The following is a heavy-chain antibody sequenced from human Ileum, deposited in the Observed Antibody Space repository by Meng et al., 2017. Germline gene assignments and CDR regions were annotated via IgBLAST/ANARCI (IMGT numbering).Heavy chain of an antibody. Sequence: GRLKESGPGLGRPSGTLYLTCNCSGGSVSSASYYWSWSRQAPGKGLEWIGLIHYSGSRNSNPSLKSRVTMSVDTSKNQVSLRLTSVTAADTAVYYCARFYGSGTFEVHDYWGQGTLVTVSS. J-gene: IGHJ4*02. CDR3: ARFYGSGTFEVHDY. CDR2: IHYSGSR. D-gene: IGHD3-10*01. V-gene: IGHV4-61*01. CDR1: GGSVSSASYY.